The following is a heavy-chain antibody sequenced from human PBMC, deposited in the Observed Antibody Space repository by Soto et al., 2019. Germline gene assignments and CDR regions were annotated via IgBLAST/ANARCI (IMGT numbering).Heavy chain of an antibody. CDR3: ARDDPIFGAIPRMDI. Sequence: EVQLVESGGSLVNPGGSLRLSCSASGFPFSSYTMYWVRQAPGKGLEWVSSITTAATRNIFYADSVKGRFTISRDNANNILYLQMNNVRVEDTAVYYCARDDPIFGAIPRMDILGQGTTVTVSS. CDR1: GFPFSSYT. J-gene: IGHJ6*02. CDR2: ITTAATRNI. D-gene: IGHD3-3*01. V-gene: IGHV3-21*02.